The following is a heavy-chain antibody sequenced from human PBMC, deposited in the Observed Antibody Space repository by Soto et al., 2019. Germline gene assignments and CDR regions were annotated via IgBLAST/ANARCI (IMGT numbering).Heavy chain of an antibody. CDR2: IYSSGTT. Sequence: EVQLVESGGGLIQPGGSLRLSCAASGFTFSDHQMNWVRQAPGRGLEWVPVIYSSGTTYYGDSVKGRFTISRDNSKNTLYLQMNSLRTEDTALYYCARAGSPFHSDSTGYWGFDYWGQGTLVTVSS. CDR1: GFTFSDHQ. D-gene: IGHD3-9*01. V-gene: IGHV3-53*01. CDR3: ARAGSPFHSDSTGYWGFDY. J-gene: IGHJ4*02.